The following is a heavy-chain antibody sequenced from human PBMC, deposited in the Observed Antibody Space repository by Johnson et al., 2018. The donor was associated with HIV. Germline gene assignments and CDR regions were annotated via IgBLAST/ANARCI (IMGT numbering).Heavy chain of an antibody. D-gene: IGHD2-21*01. CDR1: GFTFSSYG. J-gene: IGHJ3*02. Sequence: QVQLVESGGGVVKPGGSLRLSCAASGFTFSSYGMHWVRQAPGKGLEWVAFIRYDGSNKYYADSVKGRFTISRDNSKNTLYLQMNSLRAEDTAVYYCAKSPLGVGIFSAFDIWGQGTMVTVSS. CDR3: AKSPLGVGIFSAFDI. CDR2: IRYDGSNK. V-gene: IGHV3-30*02.